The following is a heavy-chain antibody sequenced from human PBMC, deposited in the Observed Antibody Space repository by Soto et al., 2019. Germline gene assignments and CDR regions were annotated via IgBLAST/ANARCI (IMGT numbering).Heavy chain of an antibody. CDR1: GFTFSSYS. V-gene: IGHV3-21*01. J-gene: IGHJ6*02. CDR2: ISSSSSYI. Sequence: PGGSLRLSCAASGFTFSSYSMNWVRQAPGKGLEWVSSISSSSSYIYYADSVKGRFTISRDNAKNSLYLQMNSLRAEDTAVYYCARDGDVRFLEWLYPPPAPGYGMEVWGQGTTVTVSS. D-gene: IGHD3-3*01. CDR3: ARDGDVRFLEWLYPPPAPGYGMEV.